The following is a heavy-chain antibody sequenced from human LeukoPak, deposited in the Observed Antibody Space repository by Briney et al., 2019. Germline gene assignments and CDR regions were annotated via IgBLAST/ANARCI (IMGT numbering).Heavy chain of an antibody. CDR3: ASAWIQLWLPFY. CDR2: INHSGST. V-gene: IGHV4-34*01. D-gene: IGHD5-18*01. Sequence: SETLSLTCAVYGGSFSGYYWSWIRQPPGKGLEWIGEINHSGSTNYNPSLKSRVTISVDTSKNQFSLKLSSVTAADTAVYYCASAWIQLWLPFYWGRGTLVTVSS. J-gene: IGHJ4*02. CDR1: GGSFSGYY.